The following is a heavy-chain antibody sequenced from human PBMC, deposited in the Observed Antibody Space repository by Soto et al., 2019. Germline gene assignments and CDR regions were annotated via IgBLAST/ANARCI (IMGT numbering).Heavy chain of an antibody. CDR1: GYSFTDYH. Sequence: ASVKVSCKASGYSFTDYHIHGVRQAPGQGLEWLGRINPKSGGTSTAQKLQGWVTMTTDTSISTASMELTRLTSDDTAIYYCARGDSTDCSNGVCSFFYNHDMDVWGQGTTVTV. CDR2: INPKSGGT. D-gene: IGHD2-8*01. V-gene: IGHV1-2*04. CDR3: ARGDSTDCSNGVCSFFYNHDMDV. J-gene: IGHJ6*02.